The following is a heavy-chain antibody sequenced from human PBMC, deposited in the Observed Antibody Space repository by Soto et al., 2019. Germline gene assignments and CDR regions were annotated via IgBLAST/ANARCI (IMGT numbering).Heavy chain of an antibody. D-gene: IGHD1-20*01. CDR3: ARGLGREYPDNRNYFHLDY. V-gene: IGHV3-53*01. CDR2: LYPNGRA. J-gene: IGHJ4*02. CDR1: GFTVSSNY. Sequence: GSLRLSCAASGFTVSSNYLTWVRQAPGEGLKWVSVLYPNGRAFYADSVKGRFTISTDNSQNSVYLLMNTLRAEDTAIYYCARGLGREYPDNRNYFHLDYWGQGTLVTAPQ.